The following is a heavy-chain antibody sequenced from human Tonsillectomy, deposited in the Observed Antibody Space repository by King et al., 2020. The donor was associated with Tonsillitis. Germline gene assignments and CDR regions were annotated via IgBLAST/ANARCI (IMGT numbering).Heavy chain of an antibody. CDR3: AHREVQGPELLYFNY. J-gene: IGHJ4*02. V-gene: IGHV2-5*02. CDR2: IYWDDDK. Sequence: QITLKESGPTVVKPTQTLTLTCTFSGFSLTTSGMGVGWIRQPPGKALEWLALIYWDDDKRYSPSLKSRLTIAKDTSKNEVVLTMTNVDPVDTGTYFCAHREVQGPELLYFNYWGQGTLVTVSA. CDR1: GFSLTTSGMG. D-gene: IGHD3-10*01.